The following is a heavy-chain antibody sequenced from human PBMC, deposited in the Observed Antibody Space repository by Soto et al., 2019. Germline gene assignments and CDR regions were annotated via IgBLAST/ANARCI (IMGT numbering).Heavy chain of an antibody. CDR1: GFTFSDYA. CDR2: VSHDGRNT. V-gene: IGHV3-30*18. CDR3: AKGGRQWLVTSDFNY. D-gene: IGHD6-19*01. Sequence: VQLVESGGGVVQPGRSLRLSCAASGFTFSDYAMHWVRQAPGKGLEWVAVVSHDGRNTHYADSVKGRITISRDSSKNTVSLKMTSLRAEDTAVYYCAKGGRQWLVTSDFNYWGQGALVTVSS. J-gene: IGHJ4*02.